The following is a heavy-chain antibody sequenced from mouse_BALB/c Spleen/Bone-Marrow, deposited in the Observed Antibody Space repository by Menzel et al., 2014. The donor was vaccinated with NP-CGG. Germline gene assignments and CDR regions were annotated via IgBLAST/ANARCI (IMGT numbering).Heavy chain of an antibody. V-gene: IGHV5-6-2*01. CDR2: INSNGGTT. D-gene: IGHD2-14*01. J-gene: IGHJ4*01. Sequence: EVQLVESGGGLVKLGGSLKLSCAASGFTFSSYYMSWVRQTPEKRLELVAAINSNGGTTYYPDTVKGRFTISRDNAKNTLYLQMSSLKSEDTALYYCARQSRYEDYYAMDYCGQGTSVTVSS. CDR3: ARQSRYEDYYAMDY. CDR1: GFTFSSYY.